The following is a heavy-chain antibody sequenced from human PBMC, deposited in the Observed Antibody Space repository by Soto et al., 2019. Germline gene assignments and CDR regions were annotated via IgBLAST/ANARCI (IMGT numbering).Heavy chain of an antibody. CDR3: ARDFGSDLSAPGAVFDY. CDR2: ISPYNGKT. V-gene: IGHV1-18*04. J-gene: IGHJ4*02. D-gene: IGHD3-3*01. CDR1: GYFFTSYG. Sequence: ASVKVSCKASGYFFTSYGISWVRQAPGQGLEWMGWISPYNGKTKYAQNFQGRVTMTTDTSTYTAYMEVRSLRSDDPAVYYCARDFGSDLSAPGAVFDYWGQGTLVTVSS.